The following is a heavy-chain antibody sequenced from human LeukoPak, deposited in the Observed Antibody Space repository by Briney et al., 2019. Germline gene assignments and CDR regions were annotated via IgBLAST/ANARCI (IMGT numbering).Heavy chain of an antibody. Sequence: GGSLRLSCAASGITFSSYGMSWVCQAPGKGLEWVSSISSTGGTTYYADSVKGRFTISRDNSKNTLYLQMNSLRAEDTAIYYCAKNGDRGAYCTGGTCYPYFYYYMDVWGKGTTVTI. CDR1: GITFSSYG. J-gene: IGHJ6*03. CDR3: AKNGDRGAYCTGGTCYPYFYYYMDV. V-gene: IGHV3-23*01. D-gene: IGHD2-15*01. CDR2: ISSTGGTT.